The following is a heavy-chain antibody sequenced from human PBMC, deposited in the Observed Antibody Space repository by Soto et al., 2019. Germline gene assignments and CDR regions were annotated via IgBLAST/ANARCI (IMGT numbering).Heavy chain of an antibody. CDR3: GGQPTSYYYYMDV. V-gene: IGHV4-34*01. J-gene: IGHJ6*03. CDR1: GGSFSGYY. D-gene: IGHD2-2*01. Sequence: PSETLSLTCAVYGGSFSGYYWSWIRQPPGKGLEWIGEINHSGSTNYNPSLKSRVTISVDTSKNQFSLKLSSVTAADTAVYYCGGQPTSYYYYMDVWGKGTTVTVSS. CDR2: INHSGST.